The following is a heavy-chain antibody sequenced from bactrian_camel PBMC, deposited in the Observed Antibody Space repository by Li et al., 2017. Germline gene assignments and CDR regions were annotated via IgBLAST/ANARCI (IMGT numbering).Heavy chain of an antibody. CDR3: AARGPYCYTKLSVADFTY. CDR2: ISRYAGST. CDR1: GYQYKSHC. Sequence: QLVESGGGAVQPGGSLRLSCVQVSGYQYKSHCMAWIRQAPGKEREGVAAISRYAGSTDYADSVKGRFTISQNSAKNFVSLQMNSLKPEDTAMYYCAARGPYCYTKLSVADFTYWGQGTQVTVS. J-gene: IGHJ6*01. D-gene: IGHD2*01. V-gene: IGHV3S25*01.